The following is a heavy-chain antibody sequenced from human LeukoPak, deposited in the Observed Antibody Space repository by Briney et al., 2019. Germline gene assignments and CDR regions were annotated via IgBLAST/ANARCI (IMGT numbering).Heavy chain of an antibody. D-gene: IGHD6-6*01. CDR1: GYSISSGYY. Sequence: SETLSLTCSVSGYSISSGYYWGWIRQPPGKGLEWIGRIYHSGSTYYNPSLKSRVTISVDTSKNQFSLKLSSVTAADTAVYYCARAPSISIGAFDIWGQGTMVTVSS. J-gene: IGHJ3*02. CDR2: IYHSGST. CDR3: ARAPSISIGAFDI. V-gene: IGHV4-38-2*02.